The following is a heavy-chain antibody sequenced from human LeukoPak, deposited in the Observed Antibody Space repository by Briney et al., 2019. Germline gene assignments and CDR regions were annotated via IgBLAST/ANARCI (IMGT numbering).Heavy chain of an antibody. CDR3: ARDAYYYGSGSYGNWFDP. V-gene: IGHV3-21*01. J-gene: IGHJ5*02. CDR2: ISSSSSYI. Sequence: GGSLRLSCAASGFTFSSYSMNWVRQAPGKWLEWVSSISSSSSYIYYADSVKGRFTISRDNAKNSLYLQMNSLRAEDTAVYYCARDAYYYGSGSYGNWFDPWGQGTLVTVSS. D-gene: IGHD3-10*01. CDR1: GFTFSSYS.